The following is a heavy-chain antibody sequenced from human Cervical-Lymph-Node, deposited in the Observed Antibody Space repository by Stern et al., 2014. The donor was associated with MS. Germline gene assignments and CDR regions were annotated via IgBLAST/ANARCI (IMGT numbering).Heavy chain of an antibody. J-gene: IGHJ3*02. Sequence: QVQLVQSGAEVKKPGDSGKVSCKASGHTFTSYGISWVRQAPGQGVEWMGWSSGYGGDTNYAQKFQGRVTMTSDTSTNTAYMELRSLKFYDTAVYYCARDSAMRRWRSLDAFDIWGQGSMVTVSS. CDR1: GHTFTSYG. CDR2: SSGYGGDT. CDR3: ARDSAMRRWRSLDAFDI. V-gene: IGHV1-18*04. D-gene: IGHD4-23*01.